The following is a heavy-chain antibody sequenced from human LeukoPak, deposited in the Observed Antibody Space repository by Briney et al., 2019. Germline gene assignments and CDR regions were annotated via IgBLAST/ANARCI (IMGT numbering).Heavy chain of an antibody. J-gene: IGHJ5*02. V-gene: IGHV3-21*01. CDR3: ATKMHEPFDH. CDR2: SVTSGST. CDR1: GFTFSIYN. Sequence: GGSLRLSCAASGFTFSIYNLYWVRQAPGKGLEWVSSSVTSGSTYYADSVRGRFTISRDNAKNSLYLQMSSLSVEDKAVYYCATKMHEPFDHWGQGTLVTVSS.